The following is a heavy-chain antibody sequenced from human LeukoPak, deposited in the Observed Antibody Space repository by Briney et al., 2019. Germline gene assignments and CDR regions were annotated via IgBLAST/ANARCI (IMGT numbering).Heavy chain of an antibody. V-gene: IGHV4-30-4*01. D-gene: IGHD3-22*01. J-gene: IGHJ5*02. CDR1: GGSISSSDYY. CDR3: AREGSGYNWFDP. Sequence: SRTLSLTCPVSGGSISSSDYYWSWMRQPQGKGLEWIGYIYYSGSTYYNPSLKSRFTISVDTSKNQFSLKLSSVTAADTAVYYCAREGSGYNWFDPWGQGTLVTVSS. CDR2: IYYSGST.